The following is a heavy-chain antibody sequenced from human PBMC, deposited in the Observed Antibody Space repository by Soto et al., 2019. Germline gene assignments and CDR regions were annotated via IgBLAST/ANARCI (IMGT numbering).Heavy chain of an antibody. CDR3: ARGRVVVTTEFDY. CDR2: IYYSGST. V-gene: IGHV4-59*01. CDR1: GGSISSYY. Sequence: SETLSLTWTVSGGSISSYYWSWIGQPPGKGLEWIGYIYYSGSTNYNPSLKSRVTISVDTSKNQFSLKLSSVTAADTAVYYCARGRVVVTTEFDYWGQGTLVTVSS. D-gene: IGHD3-22*01. J-gene: IGHJ4*02.